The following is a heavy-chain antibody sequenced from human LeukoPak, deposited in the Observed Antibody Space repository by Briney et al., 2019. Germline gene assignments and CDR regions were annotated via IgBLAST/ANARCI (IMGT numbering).Heavy chain of an antibody. D-gene: IGHD6-13*01. V-gene: IGHV1-8*01. Sequence: GASVTVSCKASGYSFTSYDFNWVRQATGQGIEWMGWMNPNCGNTGYAQKFQGRVTMTRNTSISTAYMELSSLRSEDTAVYYCARGFGYDYSSSPWGQGTLVTVSS. J-gene: IGHJ4*02. CDR3: ARGFGYDYSSSP. CDR2: MNPNCGNT. CDR1: GYSFTSYD.